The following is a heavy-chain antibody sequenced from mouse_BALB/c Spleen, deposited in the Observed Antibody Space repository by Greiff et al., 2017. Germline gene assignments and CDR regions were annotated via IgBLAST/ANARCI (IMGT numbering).Heavy chain of an antibody. V-gene: IGHV7-3*02. Sequence: EVMLVESGGGLVQPGGSLRLSCATSGFTFTDYYMSWVRQPPGKALEWLGFIRNKANGYTTEYSASVKGRFTISRDNSQSILYLQMNTLRAEDSATYYCARDPDYWGQGTSVTVSS. CDR3: ARDPDY. CDR2: IRNKANGYTT. J-gene: IGHJ4*01. CDR1: GFTFTDYY.